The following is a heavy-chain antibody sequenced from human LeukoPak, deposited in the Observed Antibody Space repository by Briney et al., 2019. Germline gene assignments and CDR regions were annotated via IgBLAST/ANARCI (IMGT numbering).Heavy chain of an antibody. J-gene: IGHJ5*02. CDR3: ARVALAVAGLRFDP. V-gene: IGHV4-61*02. CDR1: GGSISSGSYY. Sequence: SETLSLTCTVSGGSISSGSYYWSWIRQPAGKGLEWIGRIYTSGSTNYNPSLKSRVTISVDTSKNQFSLKLSSVTAADTAVYYCARVALAVAGLRFDPWGQGTLVTVSS. D-gene: IGHD6-19*01. CDR2: IYTSGST.